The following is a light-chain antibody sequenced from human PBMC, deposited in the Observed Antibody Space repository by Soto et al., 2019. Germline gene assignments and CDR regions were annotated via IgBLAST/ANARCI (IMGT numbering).Light chain of an antibody. CDR2: AAS. CDR1: QTVSSSY. V-gene: IGKV3-20*01. J-gene: IGKJ1*01. CDR3: QQYGSTPRT. Sequence: EIVLTQSPGTLSLSPGERATLSCRASQTVSSSYLAWYQQKPGQAPRLVINAASRRATGTPDRFSGSGSGTDFTLTISRLEPEDFAVYYCQQYGSTPRTFGQGIKVEIK.